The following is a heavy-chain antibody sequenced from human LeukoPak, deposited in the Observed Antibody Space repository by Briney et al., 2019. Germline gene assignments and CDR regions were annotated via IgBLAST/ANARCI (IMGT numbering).Heavy chain of an antibody. CDR3: ARERDDYYFDY. J-gene: IGHJ4*02. V-gene: IGHV3-48*03. Sequence: GGSLRLSCAASGFTFSGYEMNWVRQAPGKGIEWVSYISRTGTIISYADSVRGRLTISRDNAKNSLYLQMNSLRAEDTAVYYCARERDDYYFDYWGQGTLVTVSS. D-gene: IGHD3-3*01. CDR1: GFTFSGYE. CDR2: ISRTGTII.